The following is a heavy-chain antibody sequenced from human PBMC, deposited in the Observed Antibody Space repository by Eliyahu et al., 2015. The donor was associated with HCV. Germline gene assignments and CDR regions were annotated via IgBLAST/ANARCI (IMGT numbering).Heavy chain of an antibody. D-gene: IGHD3-10*01. CDR2: INEGGSGK. CDR3: ATSGGGH. Sequence: EVLLVESGGGLVQPGGSLRLSCAASGFTFSHAWRARVRHAPGEGLEWVAKINEGGSGKNYVDSVKGRFTISRDNAKNSLYLQMDSLRVEDTAMFYCATSGGGHWGQGTLVTVSS. V-gene: IGHV3-7*01. CDR1: GFTFSHAW. J-gene: IGHJ4*02.